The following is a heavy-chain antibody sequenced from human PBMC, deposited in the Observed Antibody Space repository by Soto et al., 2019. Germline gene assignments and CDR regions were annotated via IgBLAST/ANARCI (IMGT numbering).Heavy chain of an antibody. CDR1: GFTFSSYA. CDR2: ISASGAIT. Sequence: EVQLLESGGGLVQPGGSLRLSCAASGFTFSSYAASWVRQAPGKGLEWVSAISASGAITYYSDSVKGRFTFSRDNSQNTLYLQLNSLRAEDTAVYFCARHYDISGSFAAFDIWGQGTMATVSS. CDR3: ARHYDISGSFAAFDI. J-gene: IGHJ3*02. V-gene: IGHV3-23*01. D-gene: IGHD3-22*01.